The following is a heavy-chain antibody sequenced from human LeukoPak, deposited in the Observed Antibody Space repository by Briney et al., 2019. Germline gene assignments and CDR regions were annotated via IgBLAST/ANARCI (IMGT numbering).Heavy chain of an antibody. Sequence: PGGFLRLSCAASGFTVSSNYMSWVRQAPGKGLEWVSVIYSGGSTYYADSVKGRFTISRDNSKNTLYLQMNSLRAEDTAVYYCARVKDYGDYGFDYWGQGTLVTVSS. D-gene: IGHD4-17*01. J-gene: IGHJ4*02. V-gene: IGHV3-53*01. CDR3: ARVKDYGDYGFDY. CDR1: GFTVSSNY. CDR2: IYSGGST.